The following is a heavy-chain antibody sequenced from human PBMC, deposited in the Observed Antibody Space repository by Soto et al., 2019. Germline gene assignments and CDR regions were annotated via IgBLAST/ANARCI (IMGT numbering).Heavy chain of an antibody. J-gene: IGHJ6*02. CDR1: GGSVSSRSYS. V-gene: IGHV4-39*01. Sequence: SETLSLTCTVSGGSVSSRSYSGGWIRQARGKGLEWIGTIYSSQNTYYNPALLRRVTISVDTSKNEFSLRLSSVTAADTAVYYCARLNGYCISTNCHGYYGMDVWGQGTTVT. CDR2: IYSSQNT. CDR3: ARLNGYCISTNCHGYYGMDV. D-gene: IGHD2-2*03.